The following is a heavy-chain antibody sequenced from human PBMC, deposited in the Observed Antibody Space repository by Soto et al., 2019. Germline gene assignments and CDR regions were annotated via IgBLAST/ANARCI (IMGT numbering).Heavy chain of an antibody. CDR2: INHSGST. CDR1: GGPFSGYY. V-gene: IGHV4-34*01. D-gene: IGHD3-3*01. CDR3: ARVPKLRFLEWLPADYYYYGMDV. J-gene: IGHJ6*02. Sequence: SETLSLTCAVYGGPFSGYYWSWIRQPPGKGLEWIGEINHSGSTNYNPSLKSRVTISVDTSKNQFSLKLSSVTAADTAVYYCARVPKLRFLEWLPADYYYYGMDVWGQGTTVTVSS.